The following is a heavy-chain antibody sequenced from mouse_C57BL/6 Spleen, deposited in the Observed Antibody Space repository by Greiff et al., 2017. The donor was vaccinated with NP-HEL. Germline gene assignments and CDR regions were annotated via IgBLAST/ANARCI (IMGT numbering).Heavy chain of an antibody. Sequence: QVQLQQPGAELVKPGASVKMSCKASGYTFTSYWITWVKQRPGQGLEWIGHIYPGSGSTNYNEKFKSKATLTVDTSSSTAYMQLSSLTSEDSAVYYCARGGLRRGAWFAYWGQGTLVTVSA. V-gene: IGHV1-55*01. J-gene: IGHJ3*01. CDR2: IYPGSGST. CDR3: ARGGLRRGAWFAY. D-gene: IGHD2-4*01. CDR1: GYTFTSYW.